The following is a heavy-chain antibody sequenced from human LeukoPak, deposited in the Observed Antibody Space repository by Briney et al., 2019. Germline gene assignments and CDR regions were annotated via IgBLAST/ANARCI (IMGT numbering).Heavy chain of an antibody. J-gene: IGHJ6*04. CDR3: TRLGYCSSTSCYEDV. V-gene: IGHV3-73*01. D-gene: IGHD2-2*01. Sequence: PGGSLKLSCAASGFTISGFAMHWVRQASGKGLEWVGRIRNKANSYATAYAASVKGRFTISRDDSKNTAYLQMNSLKIEDTAVYYCTRLGYCSSTSCYEDVWGKGTTVTISS. CDR1: GFTISGFA. CDR2: IRNKANSYAT.